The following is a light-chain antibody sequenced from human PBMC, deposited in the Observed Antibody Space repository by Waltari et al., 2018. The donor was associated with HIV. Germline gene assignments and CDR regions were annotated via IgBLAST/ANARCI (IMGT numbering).Light chain of an antibody. CDR3: QTWGTGIQV. CDR1: SGHINYV. CDR2: LNSDGRH. Sequence: QVVLTQPPSASASLGASVKLTCTLSSGHINYVIAWHQQQPKKGPRFLMKLNSDGRHSKGDGIPDRFSGSSSGAVRYLTISSLQSEDEGDYFCQTWGTGIQVFGGGTRLTVL. V-gene: IGLV4-69*01. J-gene: IGLJ2*01.